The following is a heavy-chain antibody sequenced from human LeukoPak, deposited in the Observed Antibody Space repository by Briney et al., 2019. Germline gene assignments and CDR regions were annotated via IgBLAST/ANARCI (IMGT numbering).Heavy chain of an antibody. J-gene: IGHJ4*02. CDR2: IYYSGST. V-gene: IGHV4-61*01. CDR1: GDSISSATYY. Sequence: SETLSLTCTVSGDSISSATYYWSWIRQPAGKGLEWIGYIYYSGSTNYNPSLKSRVTISVDTSKNQFSLKLSSVTAADTAVYYCARAKCSSTSCEGYFDYWGQGTLVTVSS. CDR3: ARAKCSSTSCEGYFDY. D-gene: IGHD2-2*01.